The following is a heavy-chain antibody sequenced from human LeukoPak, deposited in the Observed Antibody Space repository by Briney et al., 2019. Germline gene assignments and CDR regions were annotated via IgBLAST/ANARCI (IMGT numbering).Heavy chain of an antibody. CDR2: IYYSGST. CDR1: GGSISSHY. Sequence: SETLSLTCTVSGGSISSHYWSWIRQPPGKGLEWIGYIYYSGSTNYNPSLKSRVTISVDTSKNQFSLKLSSVTAADTAVYYCARMGYCSSTSCYPGRFDYWGQGTLVTVSS. J-gene: IGHJ4*02. V-gene: IGHV4-59*11. D-gene: IGHD2-2*01. CDR3: ARMGYCSSTSCYPGRFDY.